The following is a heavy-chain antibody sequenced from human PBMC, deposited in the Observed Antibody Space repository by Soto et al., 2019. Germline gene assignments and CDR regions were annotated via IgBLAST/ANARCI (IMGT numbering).Heavy chain of an antibody. CDR1: GYSISSGYY. Sequence: SETLSLTCAVSGYSISSGYYWGWIRQPPGKGLEWIGSIYHSGSTYYNPSLKSRVTISVDTSKNQFSLKLSSVTAADTAVYYCARTEGYSTIAYYFDYWGQGTLVTVSS. CDR3: ARTEGYSTIAYYFDY. J-gene: IGHJ4*02. CDR2: IYHSGST. V-gene: IGHV4-38-2*01. D-gene: IGHD5-12*01.